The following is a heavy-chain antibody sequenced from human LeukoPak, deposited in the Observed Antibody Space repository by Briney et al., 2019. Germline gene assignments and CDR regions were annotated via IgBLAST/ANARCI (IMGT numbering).Heavy chain of an antibody. CDR3: ARDGNYYDNGGYYFSAFDI. CDR1: GGSISSSSYY. Sequence: SETLSLTCTVSGGSISSSSYYWGWIRQPPGKGLEWIGSIYYSGSTYYNPSLKSRDTISVDTSKNQFSLKLRSVTAADTAVYYCARDGNYYDNGGYYFSAFDIWGQGTMVTVSS. CDR2: IYYSGST. V-gene: IGHV4-39*07. D-gene: IGHD3-22*01. J-gene: IGHJ3*02.